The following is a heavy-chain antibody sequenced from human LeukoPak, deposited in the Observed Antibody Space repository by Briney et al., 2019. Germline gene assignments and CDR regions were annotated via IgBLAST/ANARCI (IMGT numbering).Heavy chain of an antibody. CDR2: INPNSGET. CDR1: GYTFTGYY. J-gene: IGHJ6*02. D-gene: IGHD3-3*01. Sequence: GASVKVSCRASGYTFTGYYIHWVRQAPGQGLEWMRWINPNSGETNYTQKFQGRVTVTRDTSVSTAYMELRRLRSDDTAVYYCATYDFWSGYLGTMDVWGQGTTVIVSS. CDR3: ATYDFWSGYLGTMDV. V-gene: IGHV1-2*02.